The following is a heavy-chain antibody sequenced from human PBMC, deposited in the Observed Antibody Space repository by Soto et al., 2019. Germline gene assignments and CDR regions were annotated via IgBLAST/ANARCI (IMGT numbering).Heavy chain of an antibody. Sequence: SETLSLTCAVYGGSFSGYYWSWIRQPPGKGLEWIGEINHSGSTNYNPSLKSRVTISVDTSKNQFSLKLSSVTAADTAVYYCARGRSKATVLQIPIYYYYYMDVWGKGTTVTVSS. J-gene: IGHJ6*03. D-gene: IGHD4-4*01. CDR2: INHSGST. V-gene: IGHV4-34*01. CDR1: GGSFSGYY. CDR3: ARGRSKATVLQIPIYYYYYMDV.